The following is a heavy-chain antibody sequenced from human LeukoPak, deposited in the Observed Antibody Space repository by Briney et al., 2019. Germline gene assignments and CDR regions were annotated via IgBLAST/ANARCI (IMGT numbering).Heavy chain of an antibody. D-gene: IGHD4-17*01. V-gene: IGHV4-4*07. Sequence: PSETLSLTCTVSGGSISSYYWSWIRQPAGKGLEWIGRIYTSGTTHYNPSLKSRVTMSVDTSKNQFSLKLSSVTAADTAVYYCARLSTVTTSFDYWGQGSLVTVSS. CDR2: IYTSGTT. CDR1: GGSISSYY. J-gene: IGHJ4*02. CDR3: ARLSTVTTSFDY.